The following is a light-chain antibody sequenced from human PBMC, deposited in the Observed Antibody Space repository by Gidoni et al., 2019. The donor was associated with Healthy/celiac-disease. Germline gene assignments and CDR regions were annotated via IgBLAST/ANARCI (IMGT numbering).Light chain of an antibody. J-gene: IGLJ3*02. CDR1: SGHSSYA. CDR2: VNIDGSH. CDR3: QTWGTGIGV. V-gene: IGLV4-69*01. Sequence: QLVLTQSPSASASLGASVKLTCTLSSGHSSYAIAWHQQQPEKGPRYLMKVNIDGSHSKGDGIPDRFSGSSSGAERYLTISSLQSEDEADYYCQTWGTGIGVFGGGTKLTVL.